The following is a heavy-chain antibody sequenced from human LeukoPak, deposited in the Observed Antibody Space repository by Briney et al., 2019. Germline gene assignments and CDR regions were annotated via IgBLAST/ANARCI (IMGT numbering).Heavy chain of an antibody. Sequence: TASETLSLTCTVSGGSISSYSWNWIRQPAGKGLEWIGRVYASGSTTYNASLKSRVTMSVDTSMNHFSLNLISVTAADTAVYYCARDLPYYSDTQGAFDIWGQGTMVTVSS. CDR1: GGSISSYS. CDR3: ARDLPYYSDTQGAFDI. V-gene: IGHV4-4*07. J-gene: IGHJ3*02. D-gene: IGHD3-22*01. CDR2: VYASGST.